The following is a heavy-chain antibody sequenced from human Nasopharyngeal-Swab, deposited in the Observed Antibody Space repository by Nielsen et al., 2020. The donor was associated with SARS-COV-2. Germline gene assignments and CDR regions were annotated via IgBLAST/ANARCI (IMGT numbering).Heavy chain of an antibody. CDR3: ARDDYGDYGLRDWYFDL. D-gene: IGHD4-17*01. CDR2: IIPIFGTA. V-gene: IGHV1-69*13. CDR1: GGTFSSYA. Sequence: SVKVSCKASGGTFSSYAISWVRQAPGQGLEWMGGIIPIFGTANYAQKFQGRVTITADESTSTAYMELSSLRSEDTAVYYCARDDYGDYGLRDWYFDLWGRGTLVTVSS. J-gene: IGHJ2*01.